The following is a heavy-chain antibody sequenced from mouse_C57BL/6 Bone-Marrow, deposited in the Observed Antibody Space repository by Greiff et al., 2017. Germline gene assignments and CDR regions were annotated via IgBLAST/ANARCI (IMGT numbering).Heavy chain of an antibody. D-gene: IGHD1-1*01. Sequence: VQLQQSGAELMKPGASVKLSCKATGYTFTGYWIEWVKQRPGHGLEWIGEILPGSGSTNYNEKFKGKATFTADTSSNTAYMQLSSLTTEDSAIYYCARSPYYYGSSPYYYAMDYWGQGTSVTVSS. CDR3: ARSPYYYGSSPYYYAMDY. CDR1: GYTFTGYW. CDR2: ILPGSGST. J-gene: IGHJ4*01. V-gene: IGHV1-9*01.